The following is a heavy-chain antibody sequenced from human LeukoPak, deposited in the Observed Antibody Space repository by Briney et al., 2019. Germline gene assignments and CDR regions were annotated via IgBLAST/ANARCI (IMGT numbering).Heavy chain of an antibody. D-gene: IGHD6-13*01. J-gene: IGHJ3*02. V-gene: IGHV1-8*01. CDR3: ARGGAAAGLDAFDI. CDR1: GYTFTSYD. Sequence: ASVKVSCKASGYTFTSYDINWVRQATGQGLEWMGWMNPNSGNTGYAQKFQGRVTMTRNTSISTAYMELSSLRSEDTAVYYCARGGAAAGLDAFDIWGQGTVVTVSS. CDR2: MNPNSGNT.